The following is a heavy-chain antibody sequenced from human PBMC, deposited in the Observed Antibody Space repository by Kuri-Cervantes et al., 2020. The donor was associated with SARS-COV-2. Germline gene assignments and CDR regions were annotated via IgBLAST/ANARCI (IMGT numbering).Heavy chain of an antibody. CDR1: GFTFSGSA. CDR3: TSXGPGDSSGYSFPGFDY. J-gene: IGHJ4*02. D-gene: IGHD3-22*01. CDR2: IRSKANSYAT. Sequence: GGSLRLSCAASGFTFSGSAMHWVRQASGKGLEWVGRIRSKANSYATAYAASVKGRFTISRDDSKNTAXLQMNSLKTEDTAVYYCTSXGPGDSSGYSFPGFDYWGQGTLVTVSS. V-gene: IGHV3-73*01.